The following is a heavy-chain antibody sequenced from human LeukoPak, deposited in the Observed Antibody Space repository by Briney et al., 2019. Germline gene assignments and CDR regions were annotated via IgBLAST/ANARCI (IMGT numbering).Heavy chain of an antibody. V-gene: IGHV3-30*18. D-gene: IGHD3-10*01. CDR3: AKNRDPIIKGDAFDI. CDR2: ISYDGSNK. Sequence: GGSLRLSCAASGFTFSSYGMHWVRQAPGKGLEWVAVISYDGSNKYYADSVKGRFTISRDNSKNTLYLQMNSLRAEDTAVYYCAKNRDPIIKGDAFDIWGQGTMVT. J-gene: IGHJ3*02. CDR1: GFTFSSYG.